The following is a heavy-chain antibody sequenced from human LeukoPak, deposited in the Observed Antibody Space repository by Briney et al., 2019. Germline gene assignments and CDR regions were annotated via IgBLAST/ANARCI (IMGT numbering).Heavy chain of an antibody. CDR1: GGSISSSNW. CDR3: AREVTDFWSGYYDAFDI. J-gene: IGHJ3*02. CDR2: IYHSGST. D-gene: IGHD3-3*01. Sequence: SGTLSLTCAVSGGSISSSNWWSWVRQPPGKGLEWIGEIYHSGSTNYNPSLKSRVTMSVDTSKNQFSLKLSSMTAADTAVYYCAREVTDFWSGYYDAFDIWGQGTMVTVSS. V-gene: IGHV4-4*02.